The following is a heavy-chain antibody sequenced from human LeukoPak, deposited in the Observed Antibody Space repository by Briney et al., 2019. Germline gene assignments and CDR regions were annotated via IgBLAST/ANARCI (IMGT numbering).Heavy chain of an antibody. D-gene: IGHD3-3*01. CDR2: ISGSGGST. Sequence: GGSLRLSCAASGFTFSSYAMSWVRQAPGKGLEWVSAISGSGGSTYYADSVKGRFTISRDNSKNTLYLQMDSLRAEDTAVYYCAKLSPFGVVIGWFDPWGQGTLVTVSS. CDR3: AKLSPFGVVIGWFDP. V-gene: IGHV3-23*01. J-gene: IGHJ5*02. CDR1: GFTFSSYA.